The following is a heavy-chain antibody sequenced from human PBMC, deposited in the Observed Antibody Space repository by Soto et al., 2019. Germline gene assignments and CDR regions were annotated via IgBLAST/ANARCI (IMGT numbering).Heavy chain of an antibody. D-gene: IGHD6-13*01. CDR1: GYTFTNYA. Sequence: ASVKVSCKASGYTFTNYAMQWVRQAPGQRLEWMGWINTGNGNTKYSQKFQGRVTITTDTSASTVYMELSSLRSDDTAVYYCGRDWAAAGPFDYWGQGTLVTVSS. J-gene: IGHJ4*02. CDR3: GRDWAAAGPFDY. CDR2: INTGNGNT. V-gene: IGHV1-3*04.